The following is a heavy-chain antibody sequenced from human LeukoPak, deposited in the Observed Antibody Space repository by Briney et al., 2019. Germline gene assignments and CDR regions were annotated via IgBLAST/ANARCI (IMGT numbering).Heavy chain of an antibody. CDR3: ARGAKYYDILTGYSGPDY. CDR1: GFTFDDYG. D-gene: IGHD3-9*01. V-gene: IGHV3-21*01. Sequence: PGGSLRLSCAASGFTFDDYGMSWVRQAPGKGLEWVSSISSSSSYIYYADSVKGRFTISRDNAKNSLYLQMNSLRAEDTAVYYCARGAKYYDILTGYSGPDYWGQGTLVTVSS. J-gene: IGHJ4*02. CDR2: ISSSSSYI.